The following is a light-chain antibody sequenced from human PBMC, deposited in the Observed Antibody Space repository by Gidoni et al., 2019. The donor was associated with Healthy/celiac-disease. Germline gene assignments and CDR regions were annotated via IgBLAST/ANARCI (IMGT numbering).Light chain of an antibody. V-gene: IGKV1-39*01. Sequence: DIQMTQSPSSLSASVGDRVTLTCRARQSISSYLNWYQQKPGKAPKLLIYDASSLQSGVPSRFSGSGSGTDFTLTISSLQPEDFATYYCQQSYSTLLTFGGGTKVEIK. CDR1: QSISSY. CDR2: DAS. CDR3: QQSYSTLLT. J-gene: IGKJ4*02.